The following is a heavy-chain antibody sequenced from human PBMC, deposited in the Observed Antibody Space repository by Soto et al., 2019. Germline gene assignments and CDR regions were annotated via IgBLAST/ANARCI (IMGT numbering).Heavy chain of an antibody. CDR1: GFTFSNAW. V-gene: IGHV3-23*01. J-gene: IGHJ4*02. D-gene: IGHD7-27*01. CDR2: ISGSGGST. CDR3: AKGTGDKPIDY. Sequence: LRLSCAASGFTFSNAWMSWVRQAPGKGLEWVSAISGSGGSTYYADSVKGRFTISRDNSKNTLYLQMNSLRAEDTAVYYCAKGTGDKPIDYWGQGTLVTVSS.